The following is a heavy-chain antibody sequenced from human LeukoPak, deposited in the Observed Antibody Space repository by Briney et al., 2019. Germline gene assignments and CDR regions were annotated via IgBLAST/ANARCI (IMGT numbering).Heavy chain of an antibody. Sequence: PGGSLRLSCAASGFTVSSNYMSWVRQAPGKGLEWVSVIYSGGSTYYADPVKGRFTISRDNSKNTLYLQMNSLRAEDTAVYYCTRANTVSIFGVIILDAFDIWGQGTMVTVPS. CDR2: IYSGGST. CDR1: GFTVSSNY. D-gene: IGHD3-3*01. V-gene: IGHV3-53*01. J-gene: IGHJ3*02. CDR3: TRANTVSIFGVIILDAFDI.